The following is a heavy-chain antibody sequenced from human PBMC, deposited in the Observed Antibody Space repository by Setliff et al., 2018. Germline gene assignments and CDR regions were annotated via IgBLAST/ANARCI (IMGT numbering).Heavy chain of an antibody. Sequence: SETLSLTCTVSGGSVSSTRYYWGWIRQPPGKGLDWIGNINYSESSYYNPSLKSRVTITVDTSKKYFFLNLTSVTAADTAVYYCARHLSYSGETMDVWGKGTTVTVSS. D-gene: IGHD5-12*01. CDR3: ARHLSYSGETMDV. V-gene: IGHV4-39*01. CDR2: INYSESS. J-gene: IGHJ6*03. CDR1: GGSVSSTRYY.